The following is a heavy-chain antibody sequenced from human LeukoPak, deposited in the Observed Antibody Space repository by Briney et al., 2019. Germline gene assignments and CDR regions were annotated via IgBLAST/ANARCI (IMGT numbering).Heavy chain of an antibody. D-gene: IGHD6-6*01. CDR2: IYYRGNT. CDR1: GGSINSDHYY. CDR3: VRERGGDGSSSLYHFDY. V-gene: IGHV4-31*03. Sequence: SETLSLTCTVSGGSINSDHYYWSWIRQPPGKGLEWIGNIYYRGNTQYNPSLRSRVTISVDRSKNQFSLKLSSLTAADTAVYFCVRERGGDGSSSLYHFDYWGQGTLVTVSS. J-gene: IGHJ4*02.